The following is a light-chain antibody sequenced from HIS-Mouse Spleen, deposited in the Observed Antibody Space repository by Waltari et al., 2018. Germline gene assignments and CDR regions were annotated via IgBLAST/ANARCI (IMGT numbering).Light chain of an antibody. Sequence: QSALTQPASVSGSPGQSTTISRTGPRTDVGRYHLVSWYQQHPGKAPKLMIYEGSKRPSGVSNRFSGSKSGNTASLTISGLQAEDEADYYCCSYAGSSTWVFGGGTKLTVL. V-gene: IGLV2-23*01. CDR2: EGS. CDR3: CSYAGSSTWV. J-gene: IGLJ3*02. CDR1: RTDVGRYHL.